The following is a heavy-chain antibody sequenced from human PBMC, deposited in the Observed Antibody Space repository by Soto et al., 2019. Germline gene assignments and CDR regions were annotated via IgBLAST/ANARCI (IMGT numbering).Heavy chain of an antibody. CDR3: ASGYSSGWYRGSAFDI. D-gene: IGHD6-19*01. CDR1: GYTFTSYG. Sequence: QVQLVQSGAEVKKPGASVKVSCKASGYTFTSYGISWVRQAPRQGLEWMGWISAYNGNTNHARQLQGRVTMTTDTSTSTAYMELRSLRSHDTAVYDCASGYSSGWYRGSAFDIWGQGTMVTVSS. CDR2: ISAYNGNT. J-gene: IGHJ3*02. V-gene: IGHV1-18*01.